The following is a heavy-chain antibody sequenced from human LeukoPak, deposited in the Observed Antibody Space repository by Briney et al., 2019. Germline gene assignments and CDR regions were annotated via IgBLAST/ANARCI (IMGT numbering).Heavy chain of an antibody. CDR2: VSGSGAST. D-gene: IGHD6-19*01. Sequence: GGSLRLSCAASGFRFITYAINWVRQAPGKGLEWVSSVSGSGASTYYAGSVKGRFTISRDNSNNTVYLQMTSLRAEDTALYYFAKDWYSSGSGYLQNWGQGTLVIVSS. J-gene: IGHJ1*01. V-gene: IGHV3-23*01. CDR1: GFRFITYA. CDR3: AKDWYSSGSGYLQN.